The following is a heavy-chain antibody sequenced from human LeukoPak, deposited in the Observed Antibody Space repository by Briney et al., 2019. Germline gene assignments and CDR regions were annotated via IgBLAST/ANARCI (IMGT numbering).Heavy chain of an antibody. Sequence: GGSLRLSCTASGFTFGDYAMSWFRQAPGKGLEWVGFIRSKAYGRTTEYAASVKGRFTISRDDSKSIAYLQMNSLKTEDTAVYYCTSTSYYYDSSGYSGNWFDPWGQGTLVTVSS. D-gene: IGHD3-22*01. J-gene: IGHJ5*02. CDR1: GFTFGDYA. CDR3: TSTSYYYDSSGYSGNWFDP. CDR2: IRSKAYGRTT. V-gene: IGHV3-49*03.